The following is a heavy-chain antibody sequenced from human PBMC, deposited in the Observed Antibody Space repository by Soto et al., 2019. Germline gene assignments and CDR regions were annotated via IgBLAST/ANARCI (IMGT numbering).Heavy chain of an antibody. Sequence: GSLRLSCAVSGXTVRSYAMSWVRQAPGKGLELVSAISDRGDTTHYADSVKGRFTISRDTANNTLHLQMNTIRVQDKDVYYCAKDKVGTTSFDYWGRGTLVTVSS. D-gene: IGHD1-1*01. J-gene: IGHJ4*02. CDR1: GXTVRSYA. CDR3: AKDKVGTTSFDY. V-gene: IGHV3-23*01. CDR2: ISDRGDTT.